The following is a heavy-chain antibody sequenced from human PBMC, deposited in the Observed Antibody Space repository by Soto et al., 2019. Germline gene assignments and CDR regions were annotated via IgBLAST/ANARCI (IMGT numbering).Heavy chain of an antibody. CDR2: IYWNDDN. CDR1: GFSLSSPAVG. V-gene: IGHV2-5*01. D-gene: IGHD6-19*01. Sequence: QITLKESGPTLVKPTQPLTLTCTFSGFSLSSPAVGVNWIRQPPGKALEWLALIYWNDDNQYSPSLRSRLTITKDTSKNQVVLTMTNVDPADTATYYCAHGSGWLSDYWGQGTLVTVSS. J-gene: IGHJ4*02. CDR3: AHGSGWLSDY.